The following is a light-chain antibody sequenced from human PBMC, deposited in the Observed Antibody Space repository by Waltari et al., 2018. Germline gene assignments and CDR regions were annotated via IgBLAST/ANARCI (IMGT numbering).Light chain of an antibody. CDR2: DAA. Sequence: EIVLTQSPATLSLSPGERATLSCRASQNIHGFLTWYQQKPGQAPRLLIYDAANRASGIPARFSGSGSATDFTLTISSLEPEDFAVYYCQPRSNWLVTFGPGTKVDVK. J-gene: IGKJ3*01. V-gene: IGKV3-11*01. CDR3: QPRSNWLVT. CDR1: QNIHGF.